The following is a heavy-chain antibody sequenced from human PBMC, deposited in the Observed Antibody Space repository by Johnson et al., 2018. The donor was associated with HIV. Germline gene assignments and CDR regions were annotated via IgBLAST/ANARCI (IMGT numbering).Heavy chain of an antibody. J-gene: IGHJ3*01. V-gene: IGHV3-7*01. Sequence: EVQLVESRGVLVQPGGSLRLSCAASGFTVSSNEMSWVRQAPGKGLEWVANIKEDGSEKHYVDSVKARFTISRDNVKNSLYLQMNSLRVEDTAVYFCASGDDYGFWGQGTMVTVSS. D-gene: IGHD5-12*01. CDR1: GFTVSSNE. CDR2: IKEDGSEK. CDR3: ASGDDYGF.